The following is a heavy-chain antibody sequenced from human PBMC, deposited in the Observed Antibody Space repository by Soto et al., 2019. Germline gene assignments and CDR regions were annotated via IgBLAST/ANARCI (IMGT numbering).Heavy chain of an antibody. CDR3: VKERGMKYFDF. CDR2: VTWNSVAT. V-gene: IGHV3-9*01. D-gene: IGHD3-16*01. CDR1: GFIFDNHA. Sequence: GGSLRLSCTASGFIFDNHAMHWVRQAPGKGLEWVAGVTWNSVATGYADSVKGRFTISRDNAKNSLYLQMNSLSAEDTAVYFCVKERGMKYFDFWGRGTVVTVSS. J-gene: IGHJ2*01.